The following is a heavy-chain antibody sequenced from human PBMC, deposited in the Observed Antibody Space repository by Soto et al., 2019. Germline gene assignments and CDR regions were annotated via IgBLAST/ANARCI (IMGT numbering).Heavy chain of an antibody. V-gene: IGHV4-31*03. J-gene: IGHJ3*02. Sequence: QVQLQESGPGLVEPSQTLSLTCTVSGDSISSGDYSWNWFRQHPGKGLEWIWYIRISGNTQYNPSISTRATISVDTSRNQFSLKLSSVTAADTAVYYCARDRSGYSYIHDAFDIWGQGTKVTVSS. D-gene: IGHD3-3*01. CDR2: IRISGNT. CDR3: ARDRSGYSYIHDAFDI. CDR1: GDSISSGDYS.